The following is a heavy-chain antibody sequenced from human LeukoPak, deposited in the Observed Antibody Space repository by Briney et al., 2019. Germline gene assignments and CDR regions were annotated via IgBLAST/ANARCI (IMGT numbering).Heavy chain of an antibody. CDR1: GXSISSSSDY. CDR3: ARHDRFFDY. J-gene: IGHJ4*02. D-gene: IGHD3-3*01. V-gene: IGHV4-39*01. Sequence: PSETLSLTCTVSGXSISSSSDYWGWIRQPPGKGLEWIGNIYYSGSTYYNPSLKSRVTISVDTPKNQFSLKLSSVTAADTAVYYCARHDRFFDYWGQGTLVTVSS. CDR2: IYYSGST.